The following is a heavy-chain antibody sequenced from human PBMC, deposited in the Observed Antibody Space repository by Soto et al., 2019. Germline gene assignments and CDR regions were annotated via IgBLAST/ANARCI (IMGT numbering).Heavy chain of an antibody. CDR3: ARALVLGVGALSQ. V-gene: IGHV3-11*01. D-gene: IGHD1-26*01. CDR1: GFTFSCYC. CDR2: ISDSGSLT. J-gene: IGHJ4*02. Sequence: GGSRRLSCAASGFTFSCYCMSWIREAPGKGLEWVSYISDSGSLTHYGDSVKGRFTISRDNAKASLYLQMDSLRAEDTAIYYCARALVLGVGALSQWGQGTLVTVSP.